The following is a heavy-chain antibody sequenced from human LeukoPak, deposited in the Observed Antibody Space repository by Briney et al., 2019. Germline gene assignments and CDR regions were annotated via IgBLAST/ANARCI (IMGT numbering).Heavy chain of an antibody. CDR2: ISAYNGNT. V-gene: IGHV1-18*04. D-gene: IGHD6-19*01. J-gene: IGHJ4*02. CDR1: GYTFTDYY. CDR3: ARDSSGWQDY. Sequence: ASVKVSCKASGYTFTDYYTHWVRQAPGQGLEWMGWISAYNGNTNYAQKLQGRVTMTTDTSTSTAYMELRSLRSDDTAVYYCARDSSGWQDYWGQGTLVTVSS.